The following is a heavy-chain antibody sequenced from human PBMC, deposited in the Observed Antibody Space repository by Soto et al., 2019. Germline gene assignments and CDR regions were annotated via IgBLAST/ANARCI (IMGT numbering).Heavy chain of an antibody. V-gene: IGHV3-74*01. CDR2: INRDGSST. CDR3: ARDPAPIGWYDY. Sequence: EVQLVESGGGLVQPGGSLRLSCAASGFTLSSYWMHWVRQVPGKGLEWVSRINRDGSSTSYADSVKGRFTISRDSAKNTLYVQMNSLRVEDTAVYYCARDPAPIGWYDYWGQGTLVTVSS. D-gene: IGHD6-19*01. CDR1: GFTLSSYW. J-gene: IGHJ4*02.